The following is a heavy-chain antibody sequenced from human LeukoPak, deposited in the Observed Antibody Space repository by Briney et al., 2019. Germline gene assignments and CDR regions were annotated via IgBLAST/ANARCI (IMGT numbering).Heavy chain of an antibody. J-gene: IGHJ6*02. V-gene: IGHV4-39*07. CDR2: IYYSGST. CDR1: GGSISSSSHY. CDR3: RRVERYYYYGMDV. D-gene: IGHD1-1*01. Sequence: SETLSLTCTVSGGSISSSSHYWGWIRQPPGKGLEWIGSIYYSGSTYYNPSLKSRVTISVDTSKNQFSLKLSSVTAADTAVYYCRRVERYYYYGMDVWGQGTTVTVSS.